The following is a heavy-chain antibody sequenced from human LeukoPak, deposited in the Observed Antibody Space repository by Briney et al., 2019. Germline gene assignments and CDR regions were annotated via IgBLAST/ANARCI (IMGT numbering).Heavy chain of an antibody. Sequence: GGSLRLSCAASGFTFSNAWMICVRQSPGKGLEWVGRIKSKTDGGTTDYAAPVKSRFTLSRDDSTNTLYLQMNSLKAEETAVYYCTTGLLYWGQGTLVPVS. D-gene: IGHD2-15*01. CDR1: GFTFSNAW. CDR2: IKSKTDGGTT. J-gene: IGHJ4*02. CDR3: TTGLLY. V-gene: IGHV3-15*01.